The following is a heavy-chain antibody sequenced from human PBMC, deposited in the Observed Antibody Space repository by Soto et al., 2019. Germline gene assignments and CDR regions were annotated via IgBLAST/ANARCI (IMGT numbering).Heavy chain of an antibody. Sequence: ASVNVYCKAAGYTLTSYGSSWVRQAPGQGLEWMGWISAYNGNTNYAQKLQGRVTMTTDTSTSTAYMELRSLRSDDTAVYYCARDVLLYDFWSGYWVDAFDICGQGTMVTVSS. CDR1: GYTLTSYG. CDR2: ISAYNGNT. D-gene: IGHD3-3*01. CDR3: ARDVLLYDFWSGYWVDAFDI. V-gene: IGHV1-18*01. J-gene: IGHJ3*02.